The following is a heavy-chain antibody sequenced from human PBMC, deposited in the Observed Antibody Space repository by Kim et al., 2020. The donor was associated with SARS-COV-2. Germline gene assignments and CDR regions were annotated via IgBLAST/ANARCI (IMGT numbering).Heavy chain of an antibody. J-gene: IGHJ4*02. Sequence: TYSAESVKGRFAISRDDSRDTLYLQMSSLRAEDTAIYYCAKRGSAWYIDYWGQGTLVTVSS. CDR2: T. D-gene: IGHD6-19*01. V-gene: IGHV3-23*01. CDR3: AKRGSAWYIDY.